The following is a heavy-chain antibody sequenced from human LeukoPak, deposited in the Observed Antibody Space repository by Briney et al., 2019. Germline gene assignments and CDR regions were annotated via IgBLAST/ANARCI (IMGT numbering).Heavy chain of an antibody. Sequence: PSETLSLTCTVSGGSVNSSSYCWGWIRPPPGKGLGWVGSIDYSRSTYYNPSLESRITMSADTSKNQCSLKLSSVTAADTALYYCATSEDCSGSSCYWFDPGSQRTLVTVSS. CDR2: IDYSRST. J-gene: IGHJ5*02. V-gene: IGHV4-39*07. CDR1: GGSVNSSSYC. D-gene: IGHD2-2*01. CDR3: ATSEDCSGSSCYWFDP.